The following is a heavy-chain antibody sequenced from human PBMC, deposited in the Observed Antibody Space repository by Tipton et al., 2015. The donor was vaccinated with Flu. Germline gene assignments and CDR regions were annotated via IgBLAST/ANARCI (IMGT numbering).Heavy chain of an antibody. J-gene: IGHJ5*02. D-gene: IGHD5-12*01. V-gene: IGHV4-4*02. Sequence: TLSLTCAVFGDSISSDNWWSWVRQPPGKGLEWIGQIYHSGTINYNPSLRSRVSISVDESKNQFSLQMTSLTAADTAVYYCASLTSGDGEDWFDPWGQGTPVIVSS. CDR3: ASLTSGDGEDWFDP. CDR1: GDSISSDNW. CDR2: IYHSGTI.